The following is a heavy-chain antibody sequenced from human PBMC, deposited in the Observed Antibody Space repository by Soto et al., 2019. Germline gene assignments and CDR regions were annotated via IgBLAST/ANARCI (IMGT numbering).Heavy chain of an antibody. CDR2: ISGSGGST. J-gene: IGHJ4*02. CDR3: PKRGPSAYYYGSGSYSTGFDY. CDR1: GITFSSYA. Sequence: GGSLRLSCAASGITFSSYAMSWVRQAPGKGLEWVSAISGSGGSTYYADPVKGRFTISRDNSKNTLYLQMNSLRAEDTAVYFCPKRGPSAYYYGSGSYSTGFDYWGQGTVVTVSS. D-gene: IGHD3-10*01. V-gene: IGHV3-23*01.